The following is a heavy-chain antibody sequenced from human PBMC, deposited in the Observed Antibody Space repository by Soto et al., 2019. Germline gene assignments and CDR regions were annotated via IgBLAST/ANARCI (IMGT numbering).Heavy chain of an antibody. Sequence: GSLRLSCAASGFTFSGSSMHWVRQASGKGLEWVGRIRGKTDTYATAYAAPVRGRFTISRDDSKNTAYLQMNSLKTEDTAVYFCTKRIGAYAMDVWGQGTTVTVSS. CDR2: IRGKTDTYAT. J-gene: IGHJ6*02. D-gene: IGHD6-13*01. CDR1: GFTFSGSS. CDR3: TKRIGAYAMDV. V-gene: IGHV3-73*01.